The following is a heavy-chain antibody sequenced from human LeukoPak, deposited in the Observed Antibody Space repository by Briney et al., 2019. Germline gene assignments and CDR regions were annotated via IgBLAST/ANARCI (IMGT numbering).Heavy chain of an antibody. V-gene: IGHV4-59*08. CDR2: ISYTGST. CDR3: ASLYAYKLDY. CDR1: SGSISSYY. Sequence: SETLSLTCTVSSGSISSYYWSWIRQPPGKGLEWIGYISYTGSTNCSPSLKSRVTISVDTSKNQFSLKLSSVTAADTAVYHCASLYAYKLDYWGQGTLVTVSS. J-gene: IGHJ4*02. D-gene: IGHD2/OR15-2a*01.